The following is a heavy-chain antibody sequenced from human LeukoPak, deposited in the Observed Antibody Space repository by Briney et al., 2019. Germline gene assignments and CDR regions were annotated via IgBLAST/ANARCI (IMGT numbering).Heavy chain of an antibody. D-gene: IGHD6-13*01. CDR3: ARLGTYSSSPYGMDV. J-gene: IGHJ6*02. CDR1: GGSISSYY. V-gene: IGHV4-59*08. CDR2: IYHSGYT. Sequence: SETLSLTCTVSGGSISSYYWSWIRQPPGKGLEWIGYIYHSGYTRYNPSLKSRVTISIDTSKNQFSLKLSSVTAADTAVYYCARLGTYSSSPYGMDVWGQGTTVTVSS.